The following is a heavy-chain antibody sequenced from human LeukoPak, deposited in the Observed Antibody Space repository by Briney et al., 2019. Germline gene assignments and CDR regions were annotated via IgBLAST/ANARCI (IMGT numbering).Heavy chain of an antibody. CDR1: GFTSTTYA. CDR3: ARDGARGAAAGTRGDY. Sequence: GGSLRLSCAASGFTSTTYAMSWVRQAPGRGLEWVSVISNSGDSTYYADSVKGRFTISRDNSKSTLFLQMSSLRAEDTAIYYCARDGARGAAAGTRGDYWGQGALVTVSS. V-gene: IGHV3-23*01. J-gene: IGHJ4*02. D-gene: IGHD6-13*01. CDR2: ISNSGDST.